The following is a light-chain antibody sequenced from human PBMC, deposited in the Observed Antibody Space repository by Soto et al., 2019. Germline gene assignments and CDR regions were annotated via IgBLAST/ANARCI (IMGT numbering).Light chain of an antibody. Sequence: EIVMTQSPVTLSVSPGERATLSCRASLSVSRNLAWYQQKPGQPPRLLIFGASTRATGIPDRFSGSGSGTDFTLTISRLEPEDFAVYYCQHYYTSYTTFGQGTKVDIK. J-gene: IGKJ1*01. CDR1: LSVSRN. CDR3: QHYYTSYTT. CDR2: GAS. V-gene: IGKV3D-15*01.